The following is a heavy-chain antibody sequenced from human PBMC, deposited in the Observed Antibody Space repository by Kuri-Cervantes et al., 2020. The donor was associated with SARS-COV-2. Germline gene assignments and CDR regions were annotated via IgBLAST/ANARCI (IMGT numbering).Heavy chain of an antibody. CDR2: INHSGST. CDR1: GGSFSGYY. Sequence: SETLSLTCAVYGGSFSGYYWSWIRQPPGKGLEWIGEINHSGSTNYKPSLKSRVTISVDTSKNQFSLKLSSVTAADTAVYYCARGPPNYDFWSGYKSAFDYWGQGTLVTVSS. J-gene: IGHJ4*02. CDR3: ARGPPNYDFWSGYKSAFDY. V-gene: IGHV4-34*01. D-gene: IGHD3-3*01.